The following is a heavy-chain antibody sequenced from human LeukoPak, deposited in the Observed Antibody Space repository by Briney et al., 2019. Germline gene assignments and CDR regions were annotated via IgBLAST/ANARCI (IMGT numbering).Heavy chain of an antibody. CDR2: IYYSGST. V-gene: IGHV4-39*07. D-gene: IGHD3-16*01. Sequence: SETLSLTCTVSGGSISSSSYYWGWIRQPPGKGLEWIGSIYYSGSTYYNPSLKSRVTISVDTSKNQFSLKLSSVTAADTAVYYCARGGGDYYMDVWDKGTTVTVSS. CDR1: GGSISSSSYY. CDR3: ARGGGDYYMDV. J-gene: IGHJ6*03.